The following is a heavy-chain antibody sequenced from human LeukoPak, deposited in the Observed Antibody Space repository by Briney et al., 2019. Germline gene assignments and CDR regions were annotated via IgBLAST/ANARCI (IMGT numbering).Heavy chain of an antibody. V-gene: IGHV1-2*06. Sequence: GASVKVSCKASGYTFTGYYMQWVREAPGQGLEWMERINPNSGGTNYAQKFQGRVTMTRDTSISTAYMELSRLRSDDTAVYYCARDRITMVRGVYNWFDPWGRGTLVTVSS. CDR3: ARDRITMVRGVYNWFDP. CDR2: INPNSGGT. D-gene: IGHD3-10*01. CDR1: GYTFTGYY. J-gene: IGHJ5*02.